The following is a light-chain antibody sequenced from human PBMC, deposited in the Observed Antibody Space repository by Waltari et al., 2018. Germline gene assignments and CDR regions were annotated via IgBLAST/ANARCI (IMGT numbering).Light chain of an antibody. Sequence: QSALTQPASVSGSPGQSITISCTGTSSDVGAYNYVSWYQQHPGKAPKLMIYDVSKRPSGISYRFSGAKSGNMASLTISGLQAEDEADYYCSSYTSSSTRVFGGGTKLTVL. CDR1: SSDVGAYNY. V-gene: IGLV2-14*03. J-gene: IGLJ3*02. CDR2: DVS. CDR3: SSYTSSSTRV.